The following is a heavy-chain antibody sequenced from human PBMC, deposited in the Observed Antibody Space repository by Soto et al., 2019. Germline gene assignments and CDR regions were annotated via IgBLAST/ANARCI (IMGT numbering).Heavy chain of an antibody. CDR2: ISSSGSTI. CDR1: GFTFSDYY. V-gene: IGHV3-11*01. J-gene: IGHJ4*02. D-gene: IGHD2-15*01. CDR3: ARVRRMKKVVAAIIDY. Sequence: QVQLVESGGGLVKPGGSLRLSCAASGFTFSDYYMSWIRQAPGKGLEWVSYISSSGSTIYYADSVKGRFTISRDNAKNSLDLQMNSLRAEDTAVYYCARVRRMKKVVAAIIDYWGQGTLVTVSS.